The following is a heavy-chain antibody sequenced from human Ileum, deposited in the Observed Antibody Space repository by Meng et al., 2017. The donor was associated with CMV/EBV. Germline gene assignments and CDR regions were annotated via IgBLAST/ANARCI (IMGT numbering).Heavy chain of an antibody. V-gene: IGHV3-11*04. CDR3: AREAFKGYFDY. CDR1: GFTFSDYY. J-gene: IGHJ4*02. Sequence: SCAASGFTFSDYYMGWIRQAPGKGLEWVSYISSSGSTIYYADSVKGRFTISRDNAKNSLYLQMNSLRAEDTAVYYCAREAFKGYFDYWGQGTLVTVSS. CDR2: ISSSGSTI.